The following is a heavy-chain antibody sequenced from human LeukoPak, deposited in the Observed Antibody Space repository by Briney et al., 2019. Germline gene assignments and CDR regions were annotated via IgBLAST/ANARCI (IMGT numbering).Heavy chain of an antibody. D-gene: IGHD6-19*01. CDR3: ARAGGGSGWYYFDY. Sequence: GGSLRLSCAASGFTFSSYSMNWVRRAPGKGLEWVSSISSSSSYIYYADSVKGRFTISRDNAKNTLYLQMNSLRAEDTAVYYCARAGGGSGWYYFDYWGQGTLVTVSS. CDR2: ISSSSSYI. V-gene: IGHV3-21*04. J-gene: IGHJ4*02. CDR1: GFTFSSYS.